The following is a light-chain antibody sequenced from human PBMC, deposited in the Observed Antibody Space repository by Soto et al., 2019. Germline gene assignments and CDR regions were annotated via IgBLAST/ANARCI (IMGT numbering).Light chain of an antibody. J-gene: IGKJ1*01. V-gene: IGKV3-11*01. CDR2: QTS. CDR3: HQRQSWPRT. CDR1: QYINTR. Sequence: IMLTQSPATLSSFPGARVTLYCRASQYINTRLAWYQHRPGQAPRLLIYQTSLRAAGIPARFSASGSGTDFTLTISDVQPEDFALYYCHQRQSWPRTFGQGSKVDIK.